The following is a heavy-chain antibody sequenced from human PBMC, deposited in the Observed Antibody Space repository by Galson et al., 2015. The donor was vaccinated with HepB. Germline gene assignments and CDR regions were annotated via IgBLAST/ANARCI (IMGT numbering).Heavy chain of an antibody. CDR3: ARQRDDSGHPRYVDS. Sequence: SETLSLTCSVYGGSMSSTTYYWGWIRQPPGQGLEWIGSVSYSGNTYYNPSLRSRATTSLDTSKSQFSLKLISVTAADTAVYYCARQRDDSGHPRYVDSWGQGTLVTVSS. CDR1: GGSMSSTTYY. D-gene: IGHD3-22*01. CDR2: VSYSGNT. V-gene: IGHV4-39*01. J-gene: IGHJ4*02.